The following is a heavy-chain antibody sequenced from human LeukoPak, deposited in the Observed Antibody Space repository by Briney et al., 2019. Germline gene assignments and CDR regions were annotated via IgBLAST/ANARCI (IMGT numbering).Heavy chain of an antibody. Sequence: SETLSLTCAVYGGSFSGYYWSWIRQPPGKGLEWIGEINHSGSINYNPSLKSRVTISVDTSKNQFSLKLSSVTAADTAVYYCARARDYWGQGTLVTVSS. CDR1: GGSFSGYY. CDR2: INHSGSI. V-gene: IGHV4-34*01. CDR3: ARARDY. J-gene: IGHJ4*02.